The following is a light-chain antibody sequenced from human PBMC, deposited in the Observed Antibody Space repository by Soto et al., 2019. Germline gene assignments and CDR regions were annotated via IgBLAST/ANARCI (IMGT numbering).Light chain of an antibody. V-gene: IGKV3-11*01. J-gene: IGKJ3*01. CDR2: EAS. CDR1: QSISNC. CDR3: QHHGNAVT. Sequence: EIVLTQSPATLSLSPGERATISCRASQSISNCLAWYQQKPGQTPSLLIYEASIRATGIPARFSGSGSGTDFTLTISLLAPGDLAYYYCQHHGNAVTFGPGTKVDIK.